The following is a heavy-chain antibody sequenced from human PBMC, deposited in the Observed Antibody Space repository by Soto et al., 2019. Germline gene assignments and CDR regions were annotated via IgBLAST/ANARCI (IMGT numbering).Heavy chain of an antibody. J-gene: IGHJ6*02. Sequence: PGESLKISCKGSGYSFAGYWITWVRQKPGKGLEWMGRIDPSDSQTYYSPSFRGHVTISATKSITTVFLQWSSLRASDTAMYYCARRIADYDSGHYRGKYYHYYGMDVWGQGTTVTVSS. V-gene: IGHV5-10-1*01. D-gene: IGHD3-16*01. CDR3: ARRIADYDSGHYRGKYYHYYGMDV. CDR2: IDPSDSQT. CDR1: GYSFAGYW.